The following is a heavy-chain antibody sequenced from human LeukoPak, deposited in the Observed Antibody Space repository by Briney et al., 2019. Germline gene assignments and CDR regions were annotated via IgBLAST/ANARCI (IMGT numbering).Heavy chain of an antibody. V-gene: IGHV1-69*13. CDR3: ASSDNYYGSGSYYNGNYYFDY. Sequence: SVKVSCKASGYTFGTHWMHWVRQAPGQGLEWIGGIIPIFGTANYAQKFQGRVTITADESTSTAYMELSSLRSEDTAVYYCASSDNYYGSGSYYNGNYYFDYWGQGTLVTVSS. D-gene: IGHD3-10*01. CDR1: GYTFGTHW. J-gene: IGHJ4*02. CDR2: IIPIFGTA.